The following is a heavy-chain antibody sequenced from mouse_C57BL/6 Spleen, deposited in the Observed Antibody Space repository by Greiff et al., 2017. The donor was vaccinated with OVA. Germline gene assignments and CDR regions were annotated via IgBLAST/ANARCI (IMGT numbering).Heavy chain of an antibody. Sequence: VQLQQSGPELVKPGASVKISCKASGYSFTGYYMNWVKQSPEKSLEWIGEINPSTGGTTYNQKFKAKATLTVDKSSSTAYMQLKSLTSEDSAVYYCARDYGSSIDYWGQGTTLTVSS. CDR3: ARDYGSSIDY. V-gene: IGHV1-42*01. CDR2: INPSTGGT. J-gene: IGHJ2*01. CDR1: GYSFTGYY. D-gene: IGHD1-1*01.